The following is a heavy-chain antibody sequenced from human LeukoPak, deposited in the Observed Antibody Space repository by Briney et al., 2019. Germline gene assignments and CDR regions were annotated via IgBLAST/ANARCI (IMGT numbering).Heavy chain of an antibody. D-gene: IGHD1-1*01. CDR2: VNTDGGT. CDR3: ATVAGGQSRYYH. CDR1: GFTFSTYW. Sequence: PGGSLRLSCAASGFTFSTYWMYWVRQAPGKGLVWVSRVNTDGGTSYADSVKGRFTISRDNAKNTLYLQMNSLRVEDTAVYYCATVAGGQSRYYHWGQGTLVTVSS. V-gene: IGHV3-74*01. J-gene: IGHJ5*02.